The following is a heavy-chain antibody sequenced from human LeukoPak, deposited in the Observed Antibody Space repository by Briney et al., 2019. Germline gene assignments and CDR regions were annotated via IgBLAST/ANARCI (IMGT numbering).Heavy chain of an antibody. CDR2: IYHNGST. Sequence: SETLSLTCSVSGASINSGAFFWGWIRQSPGMGLQWIASIYHNGSTYYTPSLKSRLTMSLDMSKNHFSLRLKSVTAADTAVYYCAREEFGTALFDLWGRGTLVTVSS. J-gene: IGHJ5*02. CDR1: GASINSGAFF. V-gene: IGHV4-39*07. D-gene: IGHD1-7*01. CDR3: AREEFGTALFDL.